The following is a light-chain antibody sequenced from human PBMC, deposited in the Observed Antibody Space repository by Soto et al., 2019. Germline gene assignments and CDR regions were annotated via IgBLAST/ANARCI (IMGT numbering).Light chain of an antibody. CDR3: AAWDDSLHGVV. CDR2: RNN. CDR1: SSNIGSNA. J-gene: IGLJ2*01. Sequence: QAVVTQPPSASGTPGQRVTISCSGSSSNIGSNAVNWYQQLPGTAPKLLIYRNNQRFSGVPDRFSGSKSGTSASLAISGLQSEDEADYYCAAWDDSLHGVVFGGGTKVTVL. V-gene: IGLV1-44*01.